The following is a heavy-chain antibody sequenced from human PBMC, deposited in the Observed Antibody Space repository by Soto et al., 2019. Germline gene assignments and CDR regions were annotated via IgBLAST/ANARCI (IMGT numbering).Heavy chain of an antibody. V-gene: IGHV4-38-2*01. Sequence: SETLSLTCAVCGYSISSGYYWGWIRQPPGKGLEWIGTIYDSGNIYYNPPLKSRVSISVDTSKNQFSLKVTSVAAADTAVYYCARGGEDLYYVMDVWGPGTTVTVSS. J-gene: IGHJ6*02. CDR1: GYSISSGYY. CDR3: ARGGEDLYYVMDV. CDR2: IYDSGNI. D-gene: IGHD2-21*01.